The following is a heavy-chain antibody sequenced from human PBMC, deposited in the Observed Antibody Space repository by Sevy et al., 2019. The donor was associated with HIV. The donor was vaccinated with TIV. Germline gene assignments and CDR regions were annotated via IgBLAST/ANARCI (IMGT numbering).Heavy chain of an antibody. Sequence: GGSLRLSCAASGFTFSRYSMHWVRQAPGKGLEWVATISFDASNKHYADSVKCRFTISRDNFQNSLFLQMNSLRPEDTAVYYCALERLSSDVAEYFHNWGQGTLVTISS. CDR1: GFTFSRYS. J-gene: IGHJ1*01. V-gene: IGHV3-30*04. CDR3: ALERLSSDVAEYFHN. D-gene: IGHD1-1*01. CDR2: ISFDASNK.